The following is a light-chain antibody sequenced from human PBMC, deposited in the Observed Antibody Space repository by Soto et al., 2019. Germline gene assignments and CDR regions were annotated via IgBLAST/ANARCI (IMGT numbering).Light chain of an antibody. V-gene: IGKV1-5*03. J-gene: IGKJ2*01. CDR1: QSISSW. CDR2: KAS. CDR3: QQYNSLST. Sequence: DIQMTQSPSTLSASVGDRVTITCRASQSISSWLAWYQQKPGKAPKLLIYKASSLESGVPSRFSGSGSGTEFTLTISSLQPDDFATYYCQQYNSLSTFGHGNKLYIK.